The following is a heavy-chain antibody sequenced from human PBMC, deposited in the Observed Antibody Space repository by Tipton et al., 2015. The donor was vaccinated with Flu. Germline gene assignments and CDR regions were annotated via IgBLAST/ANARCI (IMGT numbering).Heavy chain of an antibody. D-gene: IGHD3-10*02. Sequence: LRLSCSVSGDSIGSPYYWGWVRRPPGKGLEWIGTIYHSGTTYYNPSLKSRLTISVDPSKNQFSLKLSSVTAADTAVYYCARHTGDSVRGVIDYWGQGTLVTVSS. CDR3: ARHTGDSVRGVIDY. CDR2: IYHSGTT. CDR1: GDSIGSPYY. J-gene: IGHJ4*02. V-gene: IGHV4-38-2*01.